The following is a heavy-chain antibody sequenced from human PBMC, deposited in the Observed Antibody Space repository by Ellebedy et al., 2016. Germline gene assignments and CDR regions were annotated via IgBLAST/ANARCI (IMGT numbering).Heavy chain of an antibody. V-gene: IGHV4-39*01. CDR2: LYYDGRT. D-gene: IGHD6-19*01. Sequence: SETLSLTXSVSGGSISSTTYYWAWFRQPPGKGLEWIGSLYYDGRTYYSPSLTSRVSISGDTSKNQFSLELTSVTAADTAVYYCGRRAGTWDVNWFDPWGPGILVTVSS. CDR1: GGSISSTTYY. CDR3: GRRAGTWDVNWFDP. J-gene: IGHJ5*02.